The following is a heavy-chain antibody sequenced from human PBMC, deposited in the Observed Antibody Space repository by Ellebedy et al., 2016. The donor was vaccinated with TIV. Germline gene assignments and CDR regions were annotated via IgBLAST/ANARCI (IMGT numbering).Heavy chain of an antibody. CDR1: GFTFNTYA. J-gene: IGHJ3*02. Sequence: GESLKISXAVSGFTFNTYAMTWVRHTPTKGLAWVSAISGSGGNTYYADSVKGRFTISRDNSKNTLYLQMNNLRAEDTAVYYCAKDRFIQLWSNDAFDIWGQGTMVTVSS. V-gene: IGHV3-23*01. D-gene: IGHD5-18*01. CDR2: ISGSGGNT. CDR3: AKDRFIQLWSNDAFDI.